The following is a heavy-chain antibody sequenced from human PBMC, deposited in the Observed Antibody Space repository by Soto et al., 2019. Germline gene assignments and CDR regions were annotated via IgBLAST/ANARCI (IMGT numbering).Heavy chain of an antibody. CDR2: ITSNGDST. CDR3: AKDSPSYTTSPFYFDS. J-gene: IGHJ4*02. CDR1: GFDFNKYA. D-gene: IGHD2-2*02. Sequence: GGSLRLSCAAFGFDFNKYAMTWVRQAPGKGLQWVSSITSNGDSTYYADSVKGRFTTSRDNSKNTLYLQMNSLRADDTAVFYCAKDSPSYTTSPFYFDSWGQGTLVTV. V-gene: IGHV3-23*01.